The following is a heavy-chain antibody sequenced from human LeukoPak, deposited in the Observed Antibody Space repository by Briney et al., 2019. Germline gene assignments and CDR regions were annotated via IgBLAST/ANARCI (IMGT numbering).Heavy chain of an antibody. J-gene: IGHJ6*03. CDR3: ARDGYDSWSGYDYYYYYMDV. V-gene: IGHV3-30*01. D-gene: IGHD3-3*01. Sequence: GGSLRLSCAASGFTFSSYAMHWVRQAPGKGLEWVAVISYDGSNKNYADSVKGRFTISRDNSKNTLYLQMNSLRAEDTAVYYCARDGYDSWSGYDYYYYYMDVWGKGTTVTVSS. CDR1: GFTFSSYA. CDR2: ISYDGSNK.